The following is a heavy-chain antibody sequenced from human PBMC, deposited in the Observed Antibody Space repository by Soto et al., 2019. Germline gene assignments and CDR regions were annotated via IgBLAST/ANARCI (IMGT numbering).Heavy chain of an antibody. Sequence: ASVKVSCKASGYTFTSYAMHWVRQAPGQRLEWMGWINAGNGNTKYSQKIQGRVTITADKSTSTAYMELSSLRSEDTAVYYCARDLEMATRYYYGMDVWGQGTTVTVSS. D-gene: IGHD2-15*01. CDR2: INAGNGNT. J-gene: IGHJ6*02. CDR1: GYTFTSYA. CDR3: ARDLEMATRYYYGMDV. V-gene: IGHV1-3*01.